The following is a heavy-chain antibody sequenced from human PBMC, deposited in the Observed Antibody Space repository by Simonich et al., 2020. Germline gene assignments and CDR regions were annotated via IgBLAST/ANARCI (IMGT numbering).Heavy chain of an antibody. CDR2: INHRRST. CDR3: ARPLGIVWAFDI. J-gene: IGHJ3*02. CDR1: GGSFSGYY. Sequence: QVQLQQWGAGLLKPSETLSLTCAVYGGSFSGYYWSGIRQSPGKGLEWIGEINHRRSTNYNPSLKSRVTISVDTSKNQFSLKLSSVTAADTAVYYCARPLGIVWAFDIWGQGTMVTVSS. V-gene: IGHV4-34*01. D-gene: IGHD3-16*01.